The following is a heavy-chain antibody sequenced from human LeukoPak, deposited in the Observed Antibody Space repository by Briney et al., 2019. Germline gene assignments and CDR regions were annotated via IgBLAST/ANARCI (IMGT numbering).Heavy chain of an antibody. V-gene: IGHV1-24*01. J-gene: IGHJ3*02. Sequence: GASVTVSCKVSGYTLTELSMHWVRQAPGKGLEWMGGFDPEDGETIYAQKFQGRVTMTEDTSTDTAYMELSSLRSEDTAVYYCATWGDSGYDLGPGAFDIWGQGTMVTVSS. CDR1: GYTLTELS. CDR3: ATWGDSGYDLGPGAFDI. CDR2: FDPEDGET. D-gene: IGHD5-12*01.